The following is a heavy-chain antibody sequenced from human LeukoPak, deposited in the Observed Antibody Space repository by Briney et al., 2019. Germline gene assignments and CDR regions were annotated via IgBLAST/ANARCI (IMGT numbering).Heavy chain of an antibody. CDR2: ISDSGDST. CDR1: GFTFSNYA. D-gene: IGHD3-16*01. Sequence: PGGSLRLSCAASGFTFSNYAMNWVRQAPGKGLEWVSAISDSGDSTIYPDPVKGRFTISRDNSKNMLYLQMNSLRAEDTAVYYCAKGLGGIYPRSRVLDMWGQGTMVTVCS. J-gene: IGHJ3*02. CDR3: AKGLGGIYPRSRVLDM. V-gene: IGHV3-23*01.